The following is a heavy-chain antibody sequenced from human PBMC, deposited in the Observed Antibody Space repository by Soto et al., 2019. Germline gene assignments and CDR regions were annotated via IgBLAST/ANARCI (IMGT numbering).Heavy chain of an antibody. CDR1: GFTFSSYA. J-gene: IGHJ6*02. CDR2: ISSNGGST. Sequence: GGSLRLSXSASGFTFSSYAMHWVRQAPGKGLEYVSAISSNGGSTYYADSVKGRFTISRDNSKNTLYLQMSSLRAEDTAVYYCVKGEDCSGGSCYPYYYYGMDVWGQGTTVTVSS. D-gene: IGHD2-15*01. CDR3: VKGEDCSGGSCYPYYYYGMDV. V-gene: IGHV3-64D*06.